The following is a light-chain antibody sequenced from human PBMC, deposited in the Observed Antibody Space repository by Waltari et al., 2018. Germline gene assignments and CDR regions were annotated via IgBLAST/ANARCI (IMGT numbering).Light chain of an antibody. CDR2: TDN. V-gene: IGLV1-44*01. Sequence: QSVLTQPPSASGTPGERVTISCSGSRPNIGDNAVTWYQHLPGAAPELLIYTDNQRPAGVPARFSGSKSGTSASLGISGLQSEDEATYYCAAWDDSVNGYVFGSGTEVTVL. CDR3: AAWDDSVNGYV. J-gene: IGLJ1*01. CDR1: RPNIGDNA.